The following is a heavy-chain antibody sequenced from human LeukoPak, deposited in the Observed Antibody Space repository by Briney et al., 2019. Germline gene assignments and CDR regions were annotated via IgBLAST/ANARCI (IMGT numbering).Heavy chain of an antibody. CDR1: GVSISSGDYY. D-gene: IGHD3/OR15-3a*01. J-gene: IGHJ5*02. CDR2: IYYSGST. CDR3: ARGSFELGYNWFDP. Sequence: PSETLSLTCTVSGVSISSGDYYWSWIRQPPGKGLEWIGYIYYSGSTYYNPSLKSRVTISVDTSKNQFSLKLSSVTAADTAVYYCARGSFELGYNWFDPWGQGTLVTVSS. V-gene: IGHV4-30-4*01.